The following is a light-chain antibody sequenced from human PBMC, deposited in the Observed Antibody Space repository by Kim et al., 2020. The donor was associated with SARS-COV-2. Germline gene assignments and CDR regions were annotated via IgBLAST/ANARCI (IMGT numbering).Light chain of an antibody. J-gene: IGKJ1*01. CDR3: QQYKSYWT. CDR2: KTS. CDR1: QNIDHW. V-gene: IGKV1-5*03. Sequence: SASVGDRVTITCRASQNIDHWLAWFQQKPGKAPKVLIYKTSTLDSGVPSRFSGSGSGTEFTLTISSLQPDDFAIYHCQQYKSYWTFGQGTKVEIK.